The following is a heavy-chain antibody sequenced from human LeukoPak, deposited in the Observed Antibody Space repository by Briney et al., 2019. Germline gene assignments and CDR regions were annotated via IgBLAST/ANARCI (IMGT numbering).Heavy chain of an antibody. CDR3: ARVSYSQIYYYMDV. V-gene: IGHV3-30*03. D-gene: IGHD4-11*01. CDR1: GFIFNNYG. CDR2: ISIDGDYT. Sequence: GGSLRLSCAASGFIFNNYGMQWVRQTPGKGLEWVAMISIDGDYTSYADSLKGRFTISRDNSKNTLFLQMTSLTAEDTAVYYCARVSYSQIYYYMDVWGKGTTVTVSS. J-gene: IGHJ6*03.